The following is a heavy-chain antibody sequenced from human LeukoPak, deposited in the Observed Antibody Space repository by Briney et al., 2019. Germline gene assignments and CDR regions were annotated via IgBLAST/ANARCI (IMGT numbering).Heavy chain of an antibody. D-gene: IGHD3-10*01. J-gene: IGHJ4*02. CDR2: IKRKTDGGTT. CDR1: GFTFRSAW. V-gene: IGHV3-15*01. Sequence: GGSSRLPCAASGFTFRSAWMSWVRQGPGKGLEWVSRIKRKTDGGTTDYAAPVKGRVIISRDDSKNTLYLQMNSLSAEDTAIYYCARQAPGERYGLDYWGQGTLVTVSS. CDR3: ARQAPGERYGLDY.